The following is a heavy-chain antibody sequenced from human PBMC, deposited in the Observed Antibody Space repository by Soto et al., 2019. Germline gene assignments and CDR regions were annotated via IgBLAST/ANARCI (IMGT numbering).Heavy chain of an antibody. CDR2: ISAYNGNT. CDR1: GYTFTSYC. J-gene: IGHJ4*02. D-gene: IGHD1-26*01. CDR3: ARLRIRGSYFSFDY. V-gene: IGHV1-18*01. Sequence: GASVKLSCKASGYTFTSYCISWVRQAPGQGLEWMGWISAYNGNTNYAQKLQGRVTMTTDTSTSTAYMELRSLRSDDTAVYYCARLRIRGSYFSFDYWGQGTLVTVSS.